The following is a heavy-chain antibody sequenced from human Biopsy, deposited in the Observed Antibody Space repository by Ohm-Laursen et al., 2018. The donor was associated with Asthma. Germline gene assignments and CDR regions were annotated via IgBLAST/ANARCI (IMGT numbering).Heavy chain of an antibody. V-gene: IGHV4-39*01. CDR2: IYYSGTT. J-gene: IGHJ6*02. CDR3: VRGSSSWHHGPFHYYYGLDV. Sequence: SDTLSLTWSLSSGSGGYMRSGNYYWGWIRQPPGKGLEWIGSIYYSGTTYYNPSLGSRVTVSADTSKNQFSLKLPSVTAADTAVYYCVRGSSSWHHGPFHYYYGLDVWGQGTTATVSS. CDR1: SGSGGYMRSGNYY. D-gene: IGHD6-13*01.